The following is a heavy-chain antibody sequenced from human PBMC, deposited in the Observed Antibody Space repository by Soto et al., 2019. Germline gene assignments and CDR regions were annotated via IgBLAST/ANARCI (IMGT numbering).Heavy chain of an antibody. CDR2: IYPGDSDT. V-gene: IGHV5-51*01. J-gene: IGHJ4*02. CDR1: GYIFTSYW. Sequence: VESLKISCKGPGYIFTSYWICCFLQMPVKGLEWMGIIYPGDSDTRYSPSFQGQVTISADKSISTAYLQWSSLKASDTAMYYCARRVLDEHFDYWGQGTLVTVSS. CDR3: ARRVLDEHFDY.